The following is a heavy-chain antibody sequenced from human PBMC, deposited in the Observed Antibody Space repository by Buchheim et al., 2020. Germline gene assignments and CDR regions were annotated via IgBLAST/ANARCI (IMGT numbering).Heavy chain of an antibody. Sequence: EVQLVESGGGLVQPGGSLRLSCAASGFTFSKSNMNWVRQAPGKGLEWVSYISYDSSSMYNADSVKGRFTISRHNAKNAVYLQMNSLRAEDTAVYYCARDLSTVVFDYWGQGTLGTVSS. D-gene: IGHD4-23*01. CDR2: ISYDSSSM. CDR1: GFTFSKSN. CDR3: ARDLSTVVFDY. V-gene: IGHV3-48*01. J-gene: IGHJ4*02.